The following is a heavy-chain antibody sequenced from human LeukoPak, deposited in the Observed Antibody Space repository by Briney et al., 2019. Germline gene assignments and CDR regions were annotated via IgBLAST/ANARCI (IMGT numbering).Heavy chain of an antibody. CDR1: GGSITNYY. CDR2: FYSRGTT. Sequence: SETLSLTCSVSGGSITNYYWSWIRQPPGKGLEWIRRFYSRGTTYYNPPLRRRVSLSGDESKNQLSLKMYSVTAADTAVYYCVRDEGLTGYPDYWGQGTLVTVSS. D-gene: IGHD3-9*01. CDR3: VRDEGLTGYPDY. J-gene: IGHJ4*02. V-gene: IGHV4-4*07.